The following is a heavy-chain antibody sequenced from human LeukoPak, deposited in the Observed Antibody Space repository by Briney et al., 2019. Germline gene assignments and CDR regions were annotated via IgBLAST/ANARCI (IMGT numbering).Heavy chain of an antibody. J-gene: IGHJ5*02. Sequence: HPGGSLRLSCAASGLTFSSHWMHWVRQAPGKGLEWVAMISHDGGSEHYGDSVKGRLTISRDNSKNTLYLQMNSLRVEDTAVYYCAKDWGSSDWYNWFDPWGQGTLVTVSS. CDR2: ISHDGGSE. V-gene: IGHV3-30*18. CDR3: AKDWGSSDWYNWFDP. CDR1: GLTFSSHW. D-gene: IGHD6-19*01.